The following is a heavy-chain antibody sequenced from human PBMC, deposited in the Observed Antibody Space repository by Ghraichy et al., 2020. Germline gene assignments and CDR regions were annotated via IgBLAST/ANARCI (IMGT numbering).Heavy chain of an antibody. CDR2: ISAYNGNT. Sequence: ASVKVSCKASGYTFTSYGISWVRQAPGQGLEWMGWISAYNGNTNYAPKLQGRVTMTTDTSTSTAYMELRSLRSDDTAVYYCARDPFRANTVTTFRYGMDVWGQGTTVTVSS. CDR1: GYTFTSYG. J-gene: IGHJ6*02. D-gene: IGHD4-17*01. CDR3: ARDPFRANTVTTFRYGMDV. V-gene: IGHV1-18*01.